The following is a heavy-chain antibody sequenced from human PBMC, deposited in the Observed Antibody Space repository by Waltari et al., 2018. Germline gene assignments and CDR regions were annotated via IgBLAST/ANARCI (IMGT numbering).Heavy chain of an antibody. CDR2: IYSGGST. V-gene: IGHV3-53*01. CDR1: GFTVSSNY. CDR3: ASPLWFPKATRAFDI. Sequence: EVQLVESGGGLIQPGGSLRLSCAASGFTVSSNYMSWVRKAPGKGLEWVSVIYSGGSTYYADSVKGRFTISRDNSKNTLYLQMNSLRAEDTAVYYCASPLWFPKATRAFDIWGQGTMVTVSS. D-gene: IGHD3-10*01. J-gene: IGHJ3*02.